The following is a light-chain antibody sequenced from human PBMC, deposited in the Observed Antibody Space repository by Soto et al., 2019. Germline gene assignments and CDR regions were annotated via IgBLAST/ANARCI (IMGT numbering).Light chain of an antibody. CDR2: DVT. CDR3: SSYTTSNTRQIV. Sequence: QSALTQPASESGFPGQSITISCTGTSSDVGGYNYVSWYQHHPGKAPKLIIYDVTNRPSGVSNPFSGSKSGNTASLTISGLQPEDEADYYCSSYTTSNTRQIVFGTRTKVTVL. CDR1: SSDVGGYNY. J-gene: IGLJ1*01. V-gene: IGLV2-14*03.